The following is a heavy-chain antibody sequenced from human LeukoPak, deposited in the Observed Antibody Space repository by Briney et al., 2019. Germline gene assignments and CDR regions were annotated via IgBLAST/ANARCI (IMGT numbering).Heavy chain of an antibody. J-gene: IGHJ4*02. CDR2: IYADGSS. D-gene: IGHD3-10*01. CDR3: ARGYYYRT. Sequence: SSETLSPTCTVSGGSVGSDNSYWNWIRQPPGKGLEWIGRIYADGSSTYNPSLKSRVTILVDTSKNQFSPRLSSMTAADTAVYYCARGYYYRTWGLGTLVTVSS. CDR1: GGSVGSDNSY. V-gene: IGHV4-61*02.